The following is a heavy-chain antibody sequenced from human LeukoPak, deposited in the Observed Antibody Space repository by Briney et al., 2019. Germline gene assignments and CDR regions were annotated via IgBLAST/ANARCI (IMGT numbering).Heavy chain of an antibody. CDR2: ISYDGSNK. CDR3: ARAKVRSSGWLDAFDI. J-gene: IGHJ3*02. V-gene: IGHV3-30-3*01. CDR1: GFTFSSYA. D-gene: IGHD6-19*01. Sequence: GGSLRLSCAASGFTFSSYAMHWVRQAPGKGLEWVAVISYDGSNKYYADSVKGRFTISRDNSKNTLYLQMNSRRAEDTAVYYCARAKVRSSGWLDAFDIWGQGRMVTVSS.